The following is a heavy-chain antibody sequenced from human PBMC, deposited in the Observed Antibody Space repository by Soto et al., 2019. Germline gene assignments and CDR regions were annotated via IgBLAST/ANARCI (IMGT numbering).Heavy chain of an antibody. CDR2: INYSGST. D-gene: IGHD1-20*01. CDR3: ARGLTEHNNWNDGLGAFDI. Sequence: SETLSLTCAVYGGSFSAYSWTWIRQPPGKGLEWIGDINYSGSTNYNPSLKSRVTISVDTSKNQFSLKLRSVTAADTAVYYCARGLTEHNNWNDGLGAFDIWGQGTMVTVSS. J-gene: IGHJ3*02. V-gene: IGHV4-34*01. CDR1: GGSFSAYS.